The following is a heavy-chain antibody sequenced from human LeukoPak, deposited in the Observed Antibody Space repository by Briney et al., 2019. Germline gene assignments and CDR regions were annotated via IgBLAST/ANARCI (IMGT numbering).Heavy chain of an antibody. D-gene: IGHD5-18*01. CDR1: GFNFNNYA. CDR3: VRHDSYIPF. Sequence: HPGGSLRLSCAASGFNFNNYAMSWVRLTPGKGLEWVSGISDNDGTTYYTDSVRGRFTISRDNSKDTVYLQMKNLRAADTALYFCVRHDSYIPFWGQGSLVTVSS. V-gene: IGHV3-23*01. CDR2: ISDNDGTT. J-gene: IGHJ1*01.